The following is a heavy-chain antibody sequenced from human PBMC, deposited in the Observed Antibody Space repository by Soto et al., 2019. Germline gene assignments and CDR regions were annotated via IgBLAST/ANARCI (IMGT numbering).Heavy chain of an antibody. Sequence: ASVKVSCKASGYTFPSYGISWVRQAHGQGLEWMGWISAYNGNTNYAQKLQGRVTMTTDTSTSKAYMELRSLRSDDTAVYYCARDGQWELLNAFDIWGQGTMVTVSS. V-gene: IGHV1-18*01. CDR1: GYTFPSYG. CDR3: ARDGQWELLNAFDI. CDR2: ISAYNGNT. D-gene: IGHD1-26*01. J-gene: IGHJ3*02.